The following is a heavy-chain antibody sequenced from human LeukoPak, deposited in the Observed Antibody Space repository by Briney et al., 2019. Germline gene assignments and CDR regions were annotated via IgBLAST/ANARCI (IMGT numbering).Heavy chain of an antibody. D-gene: IGHD6-13*01. CDR3: ARDQGYSSSHYYDY. Sequence: SQTLSLTCTVSGGSFSSGDYSWNWIRQPAGQGLEWIGRLFSSGTTNYNPSLKSRVTISGDTSNNQFSLKLTSVTAADTAVYYCARDQGYSSSHYYDYWGQGTLVTVSS. CDR1: GGSFSSGDYS. V-gene: IGHV4-61*02. CDR2: LFSSGTT. J-gene: IGHJ4*02.